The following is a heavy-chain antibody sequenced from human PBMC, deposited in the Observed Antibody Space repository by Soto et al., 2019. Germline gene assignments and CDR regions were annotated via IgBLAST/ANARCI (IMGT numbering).Heavy chain of an antibody. CDR1: GYTFTSYG. V-gene: IGHV1-18*01. CDR3: ARGLYDFWSGYAFDI. D-gene: IGHD3-3*01. Sequence: ASVKVSCKASGYTFTSYGISWVRQAPGQGLEWMGWISAYNGNTNYAQKLQGRVTMTTDTSTSTAYMELRSLRSDDTAVYYCARGLYDFWSGYAFDIWGQGTRVTVAS. CDR2: ISAYNGNT. J-gene: IGHJ3*02.